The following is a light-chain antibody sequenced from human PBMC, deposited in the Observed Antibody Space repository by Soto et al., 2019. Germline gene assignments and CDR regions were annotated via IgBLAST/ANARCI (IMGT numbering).Light chain of an antibody. CDR3: QQYGSSLSIT. J-gene: IGKJ5*01. CDR1: QSVSSSY. V-gene: IGKV3-20*01. CDR2: GAS. Sequence: ENVLTQSPGTLSLSPGERVTLSCRASQSVSSSYLAWYQQKPGQAPRLLIYGASNRATGIPDRFSGSGSGTDFTLTISRLEPEDFAVYYCQQYGSSLSITFGQGTRPEIK.